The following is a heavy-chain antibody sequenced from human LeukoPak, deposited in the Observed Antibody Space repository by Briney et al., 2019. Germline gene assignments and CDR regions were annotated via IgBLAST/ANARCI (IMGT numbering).Heavy chain of an antibody. CDR1: GYRFTSYW. J-gene: IGHJ3*02. CDR2: IYPGDSDT. V-gene: IGHV5-51*01. D-gene: IGHD2-15*01. Sequence: GESLKISCKGSGYRFTSYWIGWVRQMPGKGLEWMGIIYPGDSDTRYSPSFQGQVTISADKSISTAYLQWSSLKASDTAMYYCARRCSGGSCHGAFDIWGQGTMVTVSS. CDR3: ARRCSGGSCHGAFDI.